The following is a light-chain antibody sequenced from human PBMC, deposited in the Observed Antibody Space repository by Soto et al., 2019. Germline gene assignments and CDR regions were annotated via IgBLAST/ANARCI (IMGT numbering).Light chain of an antibody. CDR2: AAS. V-gene: IGKV1-9*01. CDR1: QSISSY. CDR3: QQLNSSSIT. Sequence: DIQLTQSPSFLSASVGDRVTLTCRASQSISSYLAWYQQKPGKAPKLLIYAASTLQSGVPSRFSGSGSGTEFTLTISSLQPEDFATYYCQQLNSSSITFGQGTRLEIK. J-gene: IGKJ5*01.